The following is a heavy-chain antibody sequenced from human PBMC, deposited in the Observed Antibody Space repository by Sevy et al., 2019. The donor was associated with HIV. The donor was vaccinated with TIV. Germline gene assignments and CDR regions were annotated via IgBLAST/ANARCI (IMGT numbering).Heavy chain of an antibody. V-gene: IGHV4-61*02. Sequence: SETLSLTCTVSGGSISRGNYYWSWIRQPAGKGLEWIGRIYTSGSTNYNPSLRSRVTISVDTSKNQFSLKLSSVTAADTAVYYCARETGDCSSTSCYEGVFDYWGQGTLVTVSS. J-gene: IGHJ4*02. CDR3: ARETGDCSSTSCYEGVFDY. D-gene: IGHD2-2*01. CDR2: IYTSGST. CDR1: GGSISRGNYY.